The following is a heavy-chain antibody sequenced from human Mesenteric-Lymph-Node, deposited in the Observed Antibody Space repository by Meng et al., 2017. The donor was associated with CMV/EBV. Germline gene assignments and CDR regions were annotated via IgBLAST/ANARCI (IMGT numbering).Heavy chain of an antibody. Sequence: HLQLPESGPGLVHPSEPLSLPCPVSGGSISSSSYYWGWIRQPPGKGLEWTGSIYYSGSTYYNPALKSRVNISVDTSKNQISLKLSSVTAAETAVYYCARDGDYYDSSGYNPFDYWGQGTLVTVSS. CDR2: IYYSGST. CDR1: GGSISSSSYY. J-gene: IGHJ4*02. CDR3: ARDGDYYDSSGYNPFDY. V-gene: IGHV4-39*07. D-gene: IGHD3-22*01.